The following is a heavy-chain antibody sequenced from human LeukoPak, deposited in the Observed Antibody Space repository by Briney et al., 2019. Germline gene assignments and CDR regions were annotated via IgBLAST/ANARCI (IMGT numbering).Heavy chain of an antibody. J-gene: IGHJ4*02. D-gene: IGHD2-21*02. Sequence: GASVKVSCKASGYTFTGYYMHWVRQASGQGLEWMGWINPNSGGTNYAQKFQGWVTMTRDTSISTAYMELSRLRSDDTAVYYCARGHSTRRAYCGGDCYGIDYWGQGTLVTVSS. V-gene: IGHV1-2*04. CDR1: GYTFTGYY. CDR2: INPNSGGT. CDR3: ARGHSTRRAYCGGDCYGIDY.